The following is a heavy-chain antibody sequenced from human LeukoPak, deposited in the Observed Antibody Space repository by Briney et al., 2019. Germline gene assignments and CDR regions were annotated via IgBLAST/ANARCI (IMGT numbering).Heavy chain of an antibody. CDR2: INPDSGGT. CDR3: ARRGPSSGWYES. D-gene: IGHD6-19*01. CDR1: GYSFTGYY. J-gene: IGHJ5*01. V-gene: IGHV1-2*02. Sequence: ASVKVSCKASGYSFTGYYMHWVRQAPGQGLEWMGWINPDSGGTNYAQKFQGRVTMTRDTSITTAYMELSRLTSDDTAVYYCARRGPSSGWYESWGQGTLVTVSS.